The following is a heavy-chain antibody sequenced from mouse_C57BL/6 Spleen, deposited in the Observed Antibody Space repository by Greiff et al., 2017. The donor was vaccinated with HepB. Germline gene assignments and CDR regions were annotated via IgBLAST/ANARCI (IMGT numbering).Heavy chain of an antibody. V-gene: IGHV14-2*01. D-gene: IGHD3-2*02. Sequence: VQLQQSGAALVKPGASVTLSCTASGFNIKDYYMHWVKQRTEQGLEWIGRIDPEDGETKSAPKFQGKATITADTSSNTAYLQLSSLTSEDTAVYYCARSTQAPFDYWGQGTTLTVSS. CDR1: GFNIKDYY. J-gene: IGHJ2*01. CDR2: IDPEDGET. CDR3: ARSTQAPFDY.